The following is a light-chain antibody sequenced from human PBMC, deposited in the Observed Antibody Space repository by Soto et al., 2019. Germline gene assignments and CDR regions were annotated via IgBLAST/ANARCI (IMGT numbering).Light chain of an antibody. V-gene: IGKV3-15*01. CDR1: QSINND. J-gene: IGKJ1*01. CDR3: QHYNSYSEA. CDR2: GAS. Sequence: EIGMTQSPATLSVSPGERATVYCRASQSINNDLGWYQQKPGQAPRLLIYGASTRATGIPARFSGSGSGTEFTLTISSLQPDDFATYYCQHYNSYSEAFGQGTKVDI.